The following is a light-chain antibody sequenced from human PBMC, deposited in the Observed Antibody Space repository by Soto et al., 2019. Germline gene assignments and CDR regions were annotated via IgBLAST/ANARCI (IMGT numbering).Light chain of an antibody. CDR1: QSVGSD. J-gene: IGKJ4*01. CDR3: QHYNNWPPVT. CDR2: HSS. Sequence: ETVMTQSPGTLSVSPGERATLSCRASQSVGSDLAWYQQKPGQAPRLLIYHSSTRAPAIPARFSGSGSGTEFTLTISSLQSEDFAVYYCQHYNNWPPVTFGGGTKVEIK. V-gene: IGKV3-15*01.